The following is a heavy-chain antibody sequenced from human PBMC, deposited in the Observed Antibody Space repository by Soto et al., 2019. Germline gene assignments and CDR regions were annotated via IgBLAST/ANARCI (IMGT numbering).Heavy chain of an antibody. Sequence: GGSLRLSCAASGFTFSSYWMHWVRQAPGKGLVWVSRINSDGSSTSYADSVKGRFTISRDNAKNTLYLQMNSLRAEDTAVYYCARVVYDILTGYYDAFDIWGQGTMVTVSS. CDR1: GFTFSSYW. V-gene: IGHV3-74*01. D-gene: IGHD3-9*01. CDR3: ARVVYDILTGYYDAFDI. J-gene: IGHJ3*02. CDR2: INSDGSST.